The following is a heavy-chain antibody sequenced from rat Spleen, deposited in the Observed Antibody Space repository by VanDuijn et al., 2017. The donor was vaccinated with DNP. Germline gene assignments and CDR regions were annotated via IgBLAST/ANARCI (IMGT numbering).Heavy chain of an antibody. D-gene: IGHD1-4*01. CDR3: VGRPPPTRGPFDY. J-gene: IGHJ2*01. CDR2: ILYDDSRT. Sequence: EVQLVESGGGPVQPGRSLKLSCAASGLTFSDYAMAWVRQAPKKGLEWVATILYDDSRTYYRDSVKGRFSLSRDNAKSTLYLQVNSLRSEDTATYYCVGRPPPTRGPFDYWGQGVTVTVSS. V-gene: IGHV5S10*01. CDR1: GLTFSDYA.